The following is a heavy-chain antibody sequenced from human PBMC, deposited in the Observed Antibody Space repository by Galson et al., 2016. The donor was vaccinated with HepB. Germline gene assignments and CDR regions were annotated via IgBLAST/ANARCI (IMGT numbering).Heavy chain of an antibody. Sequence: SLRLSCAASGFTFSSYRMNWVRQAPGKGLEWVSYISSSSSIIYYADSVKGRFTISRDNAKNSLHLQMNSLRDEDTAVYYCARDRKGTTIYYYGMDVWGQGTTVTVSS. D-gene: IGHD3-9*01. CDR3: ARDRKGTTIYYYGMDV. J-gene: IGHJ6*02. CDR2: ISSSSSII. V-gene: IGHV3-48*02. CDR1: GFTFSSYR.